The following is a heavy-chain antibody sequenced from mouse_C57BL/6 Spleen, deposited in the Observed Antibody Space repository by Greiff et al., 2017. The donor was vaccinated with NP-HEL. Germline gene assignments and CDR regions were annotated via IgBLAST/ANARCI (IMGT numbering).Heavy chain of an antibody. CDR1: GFTFSDYY. D-gene: IGHD1-1*01. J-gene: IGHJ4*01. Sequence: DVKLVESGGGLVQPGGSLKLSCAASGFTFSDYYMYWVRQTPEKRLEWVAYISNGGGSTYYPDTVKGRFTISRDNAKNTLYLQMSRLKSEDTAMYYCARQASVVAHAMDYWGQGTSVTVSS. CDR2: ISNGGGST. V-gene: IGHV5-12*01. CDR3: ARQASVVAHAMDY.